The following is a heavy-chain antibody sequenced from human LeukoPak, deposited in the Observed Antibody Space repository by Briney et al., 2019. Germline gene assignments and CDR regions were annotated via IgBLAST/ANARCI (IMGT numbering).Heavy chain of an antibody. Sequence: SETLSLTCTVSGGSISSYYWSWIRQPPGKGLEWIGYIYYSGSTNYNPSLKSRVTISVDTSKNQFSLKLSSVTAADTAVYYCARSGSGNSVDYWGQGTLVTVSS. D-gene: IGHD4-23*01. J-gene: IGHJ4*02. CDR3: ARSGSGNSVDY. V-gene: IGHV4-59*01. CDR1: GGSISSYY. CDR2: IYYSGST.